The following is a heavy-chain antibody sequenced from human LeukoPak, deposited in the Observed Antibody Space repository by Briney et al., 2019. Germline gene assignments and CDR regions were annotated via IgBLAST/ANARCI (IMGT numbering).Heavy chain of an antibody. V-gene: IGHV3-48*01. CDR1: GFTFSSYS. J-gene: IGHJ6*02. CDR3: ARDRRYYGMDV. CDR2: ISSSSSTI. Sequence: GGSLRLSCAASGFTFSSYSMNWVRQAPGKGLEWVSYISSSSSTIYYADSVKGRFTISRDNAKNSLYLQMNSLRAEDTAVYYCARDRRYYGMDVWGQGTTVTVPS.